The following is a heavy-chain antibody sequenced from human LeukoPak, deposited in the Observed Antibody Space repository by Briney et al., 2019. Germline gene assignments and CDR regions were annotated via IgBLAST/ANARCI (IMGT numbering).Heavy chain of an antibody. D-gene: IGHD2-2*02. CDR2: VNHSGST. J-gene: IGHJ5*02. V-gene: IGHV4-34*01. CDR1: VGSFSGYY. Sequence: SETLSLTCAVYVGSFSGYYWSWIRQPPRKGLEWIGEVNHSGSTNYNPPLKSRVTISVDTSTNQFSLKLSSVTAADTAVYYCARGGDIVVVLAAIWGLRAKNWFDPCGQGTLVTVSP. CDR3: ARGGDIVVVLAAIWGLRAKNWFDP.